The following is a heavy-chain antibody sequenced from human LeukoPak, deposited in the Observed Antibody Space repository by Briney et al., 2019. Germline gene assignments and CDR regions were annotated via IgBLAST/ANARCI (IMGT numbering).Heavy chain of an antibody. CDR2: IYHSGSA. J-gene: IGHJ6*02. V-gene: IGHV4-30-2*01. D-gene: IGHD3-10*01. CDR1: GDSISNDGNS. CDR3: ARGGGYYPYGLDV. Sequence: PSQTLSLTCAVSGDSISNDGNSWSWVRQLPGKGLEWIGYIYHSGSAYYNPPLKSRVTISLDRSKNQFSLSLTSVTAADTADYYCARGGGYYPYGLDVWGQGITVIVSS.